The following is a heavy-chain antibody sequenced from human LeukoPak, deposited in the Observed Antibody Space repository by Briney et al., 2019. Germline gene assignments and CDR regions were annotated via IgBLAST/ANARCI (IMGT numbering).Heavy chain of an antibody. D-gene: IGHD6-13*01. CDR1: GFIVTDAW. Sequence: PGGSLRLSCAPSGFIVTDAWMGWVRQPPGKGLEWIGEINHSGSTNYNPSLKSRVTISVDTSKNQFSLKLSSVTAADTAVYYCARSGSIAAAGTTTTLNYFDYWGQGTLVTVSS. V-gene: IGHV4-4*02. CDR2: INHSGST. J-gene: IGHJ4*02. CDR3: ARSGSIAAAGTTTTLNYFDY.